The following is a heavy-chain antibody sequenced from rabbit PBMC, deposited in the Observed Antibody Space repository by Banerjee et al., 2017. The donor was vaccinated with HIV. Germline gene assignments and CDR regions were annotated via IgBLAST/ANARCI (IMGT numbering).Heavy chain of an antibody. Sequence: QEQLVESGGGLVTLGGSLKLSCKASGIDFSSYGISWVRQAPGKGLEWIAYIYPDYGSTDYASWVNGRFTISKTSSTTVTLQMTSLTAADTATYFCARFTGGYADYAADDSFNLWGPGTLVTVS. V-gene: IGHV1S45*01. CDR2: IYPDYGST. D-gene: IGHD6-1*01. J-gene: IGHJ4*01. CDR1: GIDFSSYG. CDR3: ARFTGGYADYAADDSFNL.